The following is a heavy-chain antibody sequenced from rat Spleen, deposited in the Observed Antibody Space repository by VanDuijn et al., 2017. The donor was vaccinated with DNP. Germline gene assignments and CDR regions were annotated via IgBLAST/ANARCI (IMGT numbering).Heavy chain of an antibody. Sequence: EVQLVESGGGLVQPGGSLKLSCAASGFTFSSYWMYWIRPAPGKGLEWVATISHDGSDTYYRDSVKGRFTISRDNAQNTLYLQMDSLRSEDTATYYCARLGYYDGSYPNWFAYWGQGTLVTVSS. CDR1: GFTFSSYW. J-gene: IGHJ3*01. CDR3: ARLGYYDGSYPNWFAY. CDR2: ISHDGSDT. D-gene: IGHD1-12*03. V-gene: IGHV5-29*01.